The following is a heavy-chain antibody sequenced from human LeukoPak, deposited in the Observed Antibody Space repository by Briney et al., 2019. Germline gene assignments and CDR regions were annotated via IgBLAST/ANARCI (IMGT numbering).Heavy chain of an antibody. J-gene: IGHJ6*03. CDR1: GFTFSRYW. V-gene: IGHV3-7*01. D-gene: IGHD3-10*01. CDR2: IKQDGSEK. CDR3: AKAPVSGSYYNAKYYYYMDV. Sequence: QSGGSLRLSCAASGFTFSRYWMSWVRQAPGKGLERVANIKQDGSEKYYVDSVKGRFTISRDNAKTSLSLQMNSLRAEDTAVYYCAKAPVSGSYYNAKYYYYMDVWGKGTTVTISS.